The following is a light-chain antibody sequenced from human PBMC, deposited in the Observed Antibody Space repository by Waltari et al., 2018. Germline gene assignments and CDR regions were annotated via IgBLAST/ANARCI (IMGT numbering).Light chain of an antibody. Sequence: DIQMTQSPSTLSASVGDSVTITCRASHTIIRWLAWYQQKPGKAPYLLIYKASALQSGVPSRFSGSGSGSEFTLTIXRLQPDDSAIYYCQQYXTYPRTFGQGTKVEIK. CDR2: KAS. V-gene: IGKV1-5*03. J-gene: IGKJ1*01. CDR3: QQYXTYPRT. CDR1: HTIIRW.